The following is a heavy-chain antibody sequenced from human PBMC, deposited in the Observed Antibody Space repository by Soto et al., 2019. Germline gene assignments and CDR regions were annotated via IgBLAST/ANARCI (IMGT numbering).Heavy chain of an antibody. Sequence: EVQLVESGGGLVQPGGSLRLSCAASGFTFSSYWMSWVRQAPGKGLEWVANIKQDGSEKYYVDSVKGRFTISRDNAKNSLYLQMNSLRAEDTAVYYCARDMPMEWLRLALDYWGQGTLVTVSS. V-gene: IGHV3-7*05. CDR1: GFTFSSYW. CDR3: ARDMPMEWLRLALDY. D-gene: IGHD5-12*01. J-gene: IGHJ4*02. CDR2: IKQDGSEK.